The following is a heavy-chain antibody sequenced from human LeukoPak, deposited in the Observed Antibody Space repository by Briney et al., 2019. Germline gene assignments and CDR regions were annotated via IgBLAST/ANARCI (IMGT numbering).Heavy chain of an antibody. Sequence: GGSLRLSCAASGFTFSVYSTNWLRQAPGKGLEWVSSISSSSAYIYFADSVKGRFTISRDNAKNSLSLQMNSLRADDTAVYHCARGPRNSSSYQYFRDWGQGTLVTVSS. J-gene: IGHJ1*01. CDR2: ISSSSAYI. CDR1: GFTFSVYS. CDR3: ARGPRNSSSYQYFRD. D-gene: IGHD6-13*01. V-gene: IGHV3-21*06.